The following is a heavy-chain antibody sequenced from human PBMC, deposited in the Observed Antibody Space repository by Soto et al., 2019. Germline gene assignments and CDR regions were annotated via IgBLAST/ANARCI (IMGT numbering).Heavy chain of an antibody. CDR2: ISRSGRGSA. Sequence: GGSLRLSCAASGFTFNSYVMTGVRQAPGEGLEWVSSISRSGRGSAYYADSVKGRFTISRDNSENTLFLQMNNLRDEDTALYYCARGRYLDSSDYWVANLPFDHWDLGTLVTVSS. J-gene: IGHJ4*02. CDR1: GFTFNSYV. D-gene: IGHD3-22*01. V-gene: IGHV3-23*01. CDR3: ARGRYLDSSDYWVANLPFDH.